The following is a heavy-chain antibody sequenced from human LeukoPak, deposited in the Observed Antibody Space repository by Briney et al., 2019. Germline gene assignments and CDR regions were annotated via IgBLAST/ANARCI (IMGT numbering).Heavy chain of an antibody. CDR1: GFTFSTYA. D-gene: IGHD6-13*01. J-gene: IGHJ4*02. CDR2: IGGSSSNT. Sequence: GGSLRLSCAASGFTFSTYAMSWVRQAPGKGLEWVSAIGGSSSNTYYADSVKGRFTISRDNSQNTLYLQMNSLRAEDTAVYYCAKLIAAAGDYWGQGTLVTVSS. CDR3: AKLIAAAGDY. V-gene: IGHV3-23*01.